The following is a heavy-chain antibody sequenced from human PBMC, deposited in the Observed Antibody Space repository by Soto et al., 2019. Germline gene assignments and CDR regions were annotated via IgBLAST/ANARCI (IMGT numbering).Heavy chain of an antibody. D-gene: IGHD1-1*01. J-gene: IGHJ5*02. CDR3: AIKIPGTTPLDA. CDR2: ISVSGGST. Sequence: EVQLLESGGGLVQPGGSLRLSCAASGFTFTNYAMSWVRQAPGKGLEWVSAISVSGGSTYYADSVKGRFTISRDNSKNTLYLQMDSLRAEDTAVYYCAIKIPGTTPLDAWGQGTLVTVSS. CDR1: GFTFTNYA. V-gene: IGHV3-23*01.